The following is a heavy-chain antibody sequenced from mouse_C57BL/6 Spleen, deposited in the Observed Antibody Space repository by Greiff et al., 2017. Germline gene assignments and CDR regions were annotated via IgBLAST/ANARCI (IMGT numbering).Heavy chain of an antibody. Sequence: VKLVESGPGLVAPSQSLSITCTVSGFSLTSYGVHWVRQPPGKGLEWLVVIWSDGSTTYNSALKSRLSISKDNSKSQVFLKMNSLQTDDTAMYYCARHGHYYGRSWVDYWGQGTSVTVSS. D-gene: IGHD1-1*01. J-gene: IGHJ4*01. CDR3: ARHGHYYGRSWVDY. V-gene: IGHV2-6-1*01. CDR1: GFSLTSYG. CDR2: IWSDGST.